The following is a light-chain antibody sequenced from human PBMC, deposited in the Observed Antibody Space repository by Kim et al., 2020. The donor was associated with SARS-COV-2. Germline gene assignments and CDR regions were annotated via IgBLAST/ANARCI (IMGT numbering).Light chain of an antibody. V-gene: IGKV1-17*02. Sequence: QMTQSPPSLSASVGDGITITCRAAEDIRKSVVWYQQKPGKAPTRLVFDASTLDIGVPPRFSGSGSGTQFALTINNVQPEDSATYFCHQHSLYPLTFGGGTKLDIK. CDR2: DAS. J-gene: IGKJ4*01. CDR3: HQHSLYPLT. CDR1: EDIRKS.